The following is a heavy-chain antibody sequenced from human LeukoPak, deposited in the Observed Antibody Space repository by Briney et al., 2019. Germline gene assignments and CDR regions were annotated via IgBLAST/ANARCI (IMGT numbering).Heavy chain of an antibody. CDR1: GYTFTGYY. Sequence: GASVKVSCKASGYTFTGYYMHWVRQAPGQGLEWMGWINPNSGGTNYAQKFQGRVTMTRDTSISTAYMELSRLRSDDTAVYYCARASGYDSRSIAILAPNWFDPWGQGTLVTVSS. J-gene: IGHJ5*02. CDR2: INPNSGGT. CDR3: ARASGYDSRSIAILAPNWFDP. V-gene: IGHV1-2*02. D-gene: IGHD5-12*01.